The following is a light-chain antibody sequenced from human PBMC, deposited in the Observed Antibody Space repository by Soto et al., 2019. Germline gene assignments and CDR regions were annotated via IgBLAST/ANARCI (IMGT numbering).Light chain of an antibody. CDR1: QSLNSR. CDR2: DAS. CDR3: QQYKSYST. V-gene: IGKV1-5*01. Sequence: IQPTQSPSTLAASVGDRVILTCRAAQSLNSRLAWYQQRPGKAPRLLIYDASTLESGVPSRFSGSGSGTEFTLTINNLQPDDLATYICQQYKSYSTFGRGTKVDIK. J-gene: IGKJ1*01.